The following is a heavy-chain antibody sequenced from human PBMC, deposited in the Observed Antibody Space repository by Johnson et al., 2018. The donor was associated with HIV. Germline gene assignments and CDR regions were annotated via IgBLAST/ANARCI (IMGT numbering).Heavy chain of an antibody. V-gene: IGHV3-48*03. CDR1: GFTFDDYA. J-gene: IGHJ3*02. CDR3: ARVLGDYAYHI. Sequence: VQLVESGGGLVQPGRSLRLSCAASGFTFDDYAMHWVRQAPGKGLEWVSYISSGGRTIYYADSVKGRFTISRDNAKNSLYLQMNSLRVEDTAVYYCARVLGDYAYHIWGQGTMVTVSS. D-gene: IGHD4-17*01. CDR2: ISSGGRTI.